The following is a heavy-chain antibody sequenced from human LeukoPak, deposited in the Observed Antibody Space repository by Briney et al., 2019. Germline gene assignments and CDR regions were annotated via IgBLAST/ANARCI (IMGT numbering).Heavy chain of an antibody. CDR2: INHSGST. J-gene: IGHJ3*02. Sequence: PSETLSLTCAVYGGSFSGYYWSWIRQPPGKGLEWIGEINHSGSTNYNPSLKGRVTISVDTSKNQFSLKLSSVTAADTAVYYCARGRYSGSYYGAFDIWGQGTMVTVSS. CDR1: GGSFSGYY. D-gene: IGHD1-26*01. V-gene: IGHV4-34*01. CDR3: ARGRYSGSYYGAFDI.